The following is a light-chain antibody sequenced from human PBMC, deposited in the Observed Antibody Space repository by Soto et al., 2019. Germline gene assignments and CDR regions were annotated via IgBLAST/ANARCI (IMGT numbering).Light chain of an antibody. CDR1: QSITSR. V-gene: IGKV1-5*01. CDR3: QRYNSYS. CDR2: DAS. Sequence: DIQMTQSPSTLSASVGDRVTITCRASQSITSRLAWYQQKPGEAPKLLINDASSLESGVPSRFSGSGSGTELTLTISRLQPDDFPTYYCQRYNSYSFGEGTRLEIK. J-gene: IGKJ5*01.